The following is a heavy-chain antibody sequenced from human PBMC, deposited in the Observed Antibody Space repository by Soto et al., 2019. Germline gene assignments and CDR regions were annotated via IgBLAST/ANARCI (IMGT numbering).Heavy chain of an antibody. J-gene: IGHJ4*02. CDR2: ISGSSSSI. Sequence: GGSLRLSCVGSGFAFSSYSMNWVRQAPGKGLEWVAYISGSSSSIYYADSVKGRFTISRGNAKKSLYLQMNSLRAEDTAVYYCTGYCSSNSCHPLYWGQGTLVTVSS. CDR3: TGYCSSNSCHPLY. CDR1: GFAFSSYS. D-gene: IGHD2-2*01. V-gene: IGHV3-48*01.